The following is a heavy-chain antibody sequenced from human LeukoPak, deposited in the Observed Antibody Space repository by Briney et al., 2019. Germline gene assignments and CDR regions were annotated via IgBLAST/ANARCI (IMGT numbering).Heavy chain of an antibody. J-gene: IGHJ3*02. CDR2: ISGSGGST. D-gene: IGHD3-10*01. CDR3: ARDSRWFGELQAFDI. Sequence: PGGSLRLSCAASGFTFSSYAMSWVRQAPGKGLEWVSAISGSGGSTYYADSVKGRFTISRDNSKNTLYLQMNSLRAEDTAVYYCARDSRWFGELQAFDIWGQGTMVTVPS. V-gene: IGHV3-23*01. CDR1: GFTFSSYA.